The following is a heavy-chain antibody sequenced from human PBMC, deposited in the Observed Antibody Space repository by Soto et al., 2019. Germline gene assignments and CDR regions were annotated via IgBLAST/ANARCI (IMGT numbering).Heavy chain of an antibody. CDR2: ISYDGSNK. CDR3: AKAWGTYYYGSGSSY. CDR1: GFTFSSYG. V-gene: IGHV3-30*18. D-gene: IGHD3-10*01. J-gene: IGHJ4*02. Sequence: GGSLRLSCAASGFTFSSYGMHWVRQAPGKGLEWVAVISYDGSNKYYADSVKGRFTISRDNSKNTLYLQMNSLRAEDTAVYYCAKAWGTYYYGSGSSYWGQGTLVTVSS.